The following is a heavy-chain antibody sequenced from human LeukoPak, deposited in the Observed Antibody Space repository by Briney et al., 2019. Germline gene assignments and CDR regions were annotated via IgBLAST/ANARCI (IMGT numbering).Heavy chain of an antibody. J-gene: IGHJ4*02. D-gene: IGHD5-18*01. Sequence: SVKVSCKASGGTFSSYAISWVRQAPGQGLEWMGGIIPIFGTANYAQKFQGRVTITTDESTSTAYMELSSLRSEDTAVYYCARNKEYSYGFDYWGQGTLVTVSS. CDR3: ARNKEYSYGFDY. CDR2: IIPIFGTA. V-gene: IGHV1-69*05. CDR1: GGTFSSYA.